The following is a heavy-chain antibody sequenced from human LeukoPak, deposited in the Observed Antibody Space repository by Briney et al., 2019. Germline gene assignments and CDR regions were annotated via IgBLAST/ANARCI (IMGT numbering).Heavy chain of an antibody. CDR2: IIPIFGTA. CDR3: ASPLYYYGSGSPDYYYGMDV. CDR1: GGTFSSYA. D-gene: IGHD3-10*01. J-gene: IGHJ6*04. Sequence: ASVKVSCTASGGTFSSYAISWVRQAPAQGHESMGGIIPIFGTANYAQKFQGRVTITADKSTSTAYMELSSLRSEDTAVYYCASPLYYYGSGSPDYYYGMDVWGKGTTVTVSS. V-gene: IGHV1-69*06.